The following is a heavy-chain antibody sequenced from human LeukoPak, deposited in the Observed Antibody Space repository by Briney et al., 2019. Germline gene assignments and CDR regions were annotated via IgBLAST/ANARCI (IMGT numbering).Heavy chain of an antibody. CDR1: GYSFTGYW. CDR3: ARHTGSTGAFDI. J-gene: IGHJ3*02. V-gene: IGHV5-51*01. CDR2: IYPADSDS. Sequence: GESLKISCKGSGYSFTGYWIGWVRQIPGKGLELMGMIYPADSDSRYSPSSQGQVTISADKSINTAYLQWSSLKASDTAMYYCARHTGSTGAFDIWGQGTMVTVSS. D-gene: IGHD1-1*01.